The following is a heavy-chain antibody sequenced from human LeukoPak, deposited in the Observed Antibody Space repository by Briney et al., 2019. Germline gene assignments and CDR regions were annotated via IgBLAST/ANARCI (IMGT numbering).Heavy chain of an antibody. V-gene: IGHV3-30*04. CDR3: ARFDIPQVIMGYYYYYMDV. CDR2: ISYDGSNK. D-gene: IGHD3-10*01. J-gene: IGHJ6*03. Sequence: PGGSLRLSCVASGFRFTSHAMNWVRQAPGKGLEWVAVISYDGSNKYYVDSVKGRFTISRDNSKNTLYLQMNSLRAEDTAVYYCARFDIPQVIMGYYYYYMDVWGRGTTVTISS. CDR1: GFRFTSHA.